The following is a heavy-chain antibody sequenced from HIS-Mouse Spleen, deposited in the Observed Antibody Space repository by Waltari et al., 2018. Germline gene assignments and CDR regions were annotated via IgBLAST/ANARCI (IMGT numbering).Heavy chain of an antibody. CDR2: IYYSGST. CDR3: AREIPYSSSWYDWYFDL. D-gene: IGHD6-13*01. Sequence: QLQLQESGPGLVKPSETLSLTCTVSGGSISSSSYYWGWIRQPPGQGLEWIGSIYYSGSTYCNPSLKSRVTISVDTSKNQFSLKLSSVTAADTAVYYCAREIPYSSSWYDWYFDLWGRGTLVTVSS. CDR1: GGSISSSSYY. V-gene: IGHV4-39*07. J-gene: IGHJ2*01.